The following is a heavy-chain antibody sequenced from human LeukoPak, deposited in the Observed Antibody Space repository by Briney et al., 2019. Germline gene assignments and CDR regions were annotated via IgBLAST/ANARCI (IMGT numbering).Heavy chain of an antibody. J-gene: IGHJ5*01. CDR1: GFIFSSYA. Sequence: PGGSLRLSCAASGFIFSSYAMSWVRQAPGKGLEWVSRITRDGSTTTYADSVKGRFTISRDNAKNTLYLQLNSLRVEDTAVYYCTRSPYYNGYDSWGQGTLVAVSS. CDR3: TRSPYYNGYDS. D-gene: IGHD3-10*01. V-gene: IGHV3-74*03. CDR2: ITRDGSTT.